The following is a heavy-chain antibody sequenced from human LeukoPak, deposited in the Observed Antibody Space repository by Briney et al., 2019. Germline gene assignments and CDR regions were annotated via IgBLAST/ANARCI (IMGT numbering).Heavy chain of an antibody. D-gene: IGHD3-22*01. CDR3: GRGGGGYYDSSGYYPPDY. CDR1: GGSISSYY. J-gene: IGHJ4*02. CDR2: IYTSGST. Sequence: SETLSLTCTVSGGSISSYYWSWNRQPAGKGLEWIGRIYTSGSTNYNPSLKSRVTMSVDTSKNQFSLKLSSVTAADTAVYYCGRGGGGYYDSSGYYPPDYWGQGTLVTVSS. V-gene: IGHV4-4*07.